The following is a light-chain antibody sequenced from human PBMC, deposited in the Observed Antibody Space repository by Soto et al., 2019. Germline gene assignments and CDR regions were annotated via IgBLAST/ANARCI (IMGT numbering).Light chain of an antibody. CDR2: GAS. CDR3: QQYNNWWT. Sequence: EIVMMQSPATLSVSPGERATLSCRASQSVSSNLAWYQQKPGQAPRLLIYGASTRATGTPARFSGSGSGTEFTLTISSLQSEDFAVYYCQQYNNWWTFGQGTKVDIK. CDR1: QSVSSN. V-gene: IGKV3-15*01. J-gene: IGKJ1*01.